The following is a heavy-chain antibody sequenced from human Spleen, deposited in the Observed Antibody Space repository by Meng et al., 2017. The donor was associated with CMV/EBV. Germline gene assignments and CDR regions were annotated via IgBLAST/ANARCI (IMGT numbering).Heavy chain of an antibody. CDR2: IYHSGST. CDR3: ARLSVSQSVNFDY. D-gene: IGHD4-17*01. CDR1: GYSISSGYY. V-gene: IGHV4-38-2*02. J-gene: IGHJ4*02. Sequence: GSLRLSCTVSGYSISSGYYWGWIRQPPGKGLEWIGSIYHSGSTYYNPSLKSRVTISVDTSKNQFSLKLSSVTAADTAVYYCARLSVSQSVNFDYWGQGTLVTVSS.